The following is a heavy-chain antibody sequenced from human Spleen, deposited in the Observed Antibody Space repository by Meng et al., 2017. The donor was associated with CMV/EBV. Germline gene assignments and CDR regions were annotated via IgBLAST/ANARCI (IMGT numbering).Heavy chain of an antibody. CDR2: ISGSGGST. CDR3: ARDRKLGPAMVKFDN. Sequence: GESLKISCAASGFTFSNYAMTWVRQAPGKGLEWVSAISGSGGSTYYADSVKGRFTISRDNSKNTLYLQMNSLRGEDTAVYYCARDRKLGPAMVKFDNWGQGALVTVSS. V-gene: IGHV3-23*01. J-gene: IGHJ4*02. CDR1: GFTFSNYA. D-gene: IGHD5-18*01.